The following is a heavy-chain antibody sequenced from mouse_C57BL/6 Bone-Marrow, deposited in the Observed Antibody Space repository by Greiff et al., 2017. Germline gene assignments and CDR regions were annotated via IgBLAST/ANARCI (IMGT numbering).Heavy chain of an antibody. D-gene: IGHD1-1*01. CDR3: ASPHYYGSPFDY. CDR2: IYPRDGST. V-gene: IGHV1-78*01. Sequence: QVQLQQSDAELVKPGASVKISCKVSGYTFTDHTIHWMKQRPEQGLEWIGYIYPRDGSTKYNEKFKVKATLTADTSSSTAYMQLNSLTSEDSAVYFFASPHYYGSPFDYWGQGTTLTVSS. CDR1: GYTFTDHT. J-gene: IGHJ2*01.